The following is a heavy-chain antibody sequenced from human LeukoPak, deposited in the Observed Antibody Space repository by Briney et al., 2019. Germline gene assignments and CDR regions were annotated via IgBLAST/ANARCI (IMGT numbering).Heavy chain of an antibody. Sequence: GGSLRLSCAASGFTFSSYAMHWVRQAPGKGLEYVSAISGNGGSTYYANSVKGRFTISRDNSKNTLYLQMGSLRAEDMAVYYCARDPTGSGDFDYWGQGTLVTVSS. D-gene: IGHD3-10*01. CDR3: ARDPTGSGDFDY. J-gene: IGHJ4*02. CDR1: GFTFSSYA. V-gene: IGHV3-64*01. CDR2: ISGNGGST.